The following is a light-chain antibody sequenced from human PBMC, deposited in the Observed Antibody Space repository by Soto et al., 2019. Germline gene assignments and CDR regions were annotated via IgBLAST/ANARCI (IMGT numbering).Light chain of an antibody. CDR2: SAS. Sequence: EIVMTQSPATLSVSPGERAALSCRASQSVGSNLAWYQQKPGQAPRLLLYSASTRATGFPARFSGSGSGAQFTLTISSLQSEDFAVYYCHQYIDWPGTFGQGTKVEFK. CDR3: HQYIDWPGT. J-gene: IGKJ1*01. V-gene: IGKV3-15*01. CDR1: QSVGSN.